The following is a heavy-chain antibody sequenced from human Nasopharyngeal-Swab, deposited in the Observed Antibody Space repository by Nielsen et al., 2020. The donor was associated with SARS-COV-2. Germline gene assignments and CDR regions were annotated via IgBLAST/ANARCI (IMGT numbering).Heavy chain of an antibody. J-gene: IGHJ4*02. Sequence: GGSLRLSCAASGFTFSSYGMHWVRQAPGKGLEWVAVIWYDGSNKYYADSVKGRFTIPRDNSKNTLYLQMNSLRDEDTAVYYCATERLVRGSWGLFDYWGQGTLVTVSS. D-gene: IGHD3-10*01. CDR2: IWYDGSNK. CDR3: ATERLVRGSWGLFDY. V-gene: IGHV3-33*01. CDR1: GFTFSSYG.